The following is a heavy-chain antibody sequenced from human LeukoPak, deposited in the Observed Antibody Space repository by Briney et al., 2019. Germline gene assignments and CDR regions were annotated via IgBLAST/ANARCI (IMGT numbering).Heavy chain of an antibody. V-gene: IGHV3-7*01. CDR3: ASEINWGYGAFDL. CDR2: IKGDGSEN. CDR1: GFMFSNYW. D-gene: IGHD7-27*01. Sequence: GGSLRLSCAGSGFMFSNYWMTWVRQAPGKGLDWVANIKGDGSENYYVDSMKGRFTISRDNAKNSLYLQMNSLRAEDTAVYYCASEINWGYGAFDLWGQGTMVTVCS. J-gene: IGHJ3*01.